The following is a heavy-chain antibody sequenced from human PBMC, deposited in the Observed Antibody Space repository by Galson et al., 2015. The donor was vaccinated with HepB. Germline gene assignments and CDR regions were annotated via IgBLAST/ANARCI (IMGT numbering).Heavy chain of an antibody. CDR1: GLTFSSYA. D-gene: IGHD6-19*01. CDR3: AKGEWVVAGDIYYYYYMDV. Sequence: SLRLSCAASGLTFSSYAMSWVRQAPGKGLEWVSAISGSGGSTYYADSVKGRFTISRDNSKNTLYLQMNSLRAEDTAVYYCAKGEWVVAGDIYYYYYMDVWGKGTTVTVSS. V-gene: IGHV3-23*01. J-gene: IGHJ6*03. CDR2: ISGSGGST.